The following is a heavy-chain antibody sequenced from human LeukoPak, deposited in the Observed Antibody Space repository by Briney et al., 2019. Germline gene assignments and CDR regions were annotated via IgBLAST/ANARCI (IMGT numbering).Heavy chain of an antibody. V-gene: IGHV4-34*01. CDR1: GGSFSGYY. J-gene: IGHJ4*02. CDR3: ARRPDWPFDY. CDR2: VNHSGST. D-gene: IGHD3-9*01. Sequence: PSETLSLTCAVYGGSFSGYYWSWIRLPPGKGLEWIGEVNHSGSTKYNPTLKSRVTISLDTSKSQFSLRLTSVTAADTAIYFCARRPDWPFDYWGQGTLVTVFS.